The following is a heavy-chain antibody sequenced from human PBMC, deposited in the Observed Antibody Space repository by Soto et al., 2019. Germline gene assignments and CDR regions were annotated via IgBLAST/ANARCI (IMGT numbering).Heavy chain of an antibody. V-gene: IGHV4-30-2*01. D-gene: IGHD4-17*01. CDR1: GGSISSGGYS. CDR3: GRGDYANAFDI. J-gene: IGHJ3*02. CDR2: LYHSGGT. Sequence: QLQLQESGSGLVTPSQTLSLTCAVSGGSISSGGYSWNWIRQPPGKGLEWIGNLYHSGGTYSNASLKXRVTLSXXRSKNQFALKLSSVTAADTAVYYCGRGDYANAFDIWGQGTMVTVSS.